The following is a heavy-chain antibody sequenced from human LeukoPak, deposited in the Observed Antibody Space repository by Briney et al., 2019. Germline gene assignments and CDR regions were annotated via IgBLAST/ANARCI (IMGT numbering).Heavy chain of an antibody. Sequence: GGSLRLSCAASGFTFRSHCMSWVRQAPGKGLEWVANINQVGNEKYYVDSVKGRFTISRDNAENSLYLQMNSLRAEDTAVYYCARDRDSSGYYPHFSYWGQGTLVTVSS. CDR1: GFTFRSHC. V-gene: IGHV3-7*01. J-gene: IGHJ4*02. CDR3: ARDRDSSGYYPHFSY. CDR2: INQVGNEK. D-gene: IGHD3-22*01.